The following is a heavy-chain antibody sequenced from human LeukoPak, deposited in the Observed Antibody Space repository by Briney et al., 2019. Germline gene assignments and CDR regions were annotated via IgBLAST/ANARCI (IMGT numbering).Heavy chain of an antibody. CDR1: GFTFSSYN. D-gene: IGHD1-26*01. CDR3: ARDPYSGGYWNYCYYYMDV. V-gene: IGHV3-21*01. J-gene: IGHJ6*03. Sequence: GGSLRLSCAASGFTFSSYNMSWVRQAPGKGLEWVSSITSSSSYIYYADSVKGRFTISRDNAKNSLFLQMNSLTAEDTAVYYCARDPYSGGYWNYCYYYMDVWGKGTTVTISS. CDR2: ITSSSSYI.